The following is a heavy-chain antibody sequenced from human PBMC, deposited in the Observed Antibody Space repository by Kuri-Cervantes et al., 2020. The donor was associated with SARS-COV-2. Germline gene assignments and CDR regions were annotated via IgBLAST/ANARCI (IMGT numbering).Heavy chain of an antibody. J-gene: IGHJ4*02. CDR3: ARSFSVTTCDY. CDR2: FYTRGST. D-gene: IGHD4-11*01. V-gene: IGHV4-4*07. Sequence: SETLSLTCTVSGGSISSYYWSWIRQPAGKGLEWIGRFYTRGSTNYNPSLKSRVTMSVDTSKNQFSLKLSSVTAADTAVYYCARSFSVTTCDYWGQGTLVTVSS. CDR1: GGSISSYY.